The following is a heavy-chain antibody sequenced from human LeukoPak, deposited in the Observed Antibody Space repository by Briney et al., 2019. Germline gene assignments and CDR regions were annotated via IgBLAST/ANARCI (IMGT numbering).Heavy chain of an antibody. J-gene: IGHJ4*02. CDR1: GFTFSSYS. Sequence: GGSLRLSCAASGFTFSSYSMNWVRQAPGKGLEWVSSISSSSSYIYYADSVKGRFTISRDNAKNSPYLQMNSLRAEDTAVYYCARDRVAGGSFDYWGQGTLVTVSS. CDR2: ISSSSSYI. D-gene: IGHD1-26*01. CDR3: ARDRVAGGSFDY. V-gene: IGHV3-21*01.